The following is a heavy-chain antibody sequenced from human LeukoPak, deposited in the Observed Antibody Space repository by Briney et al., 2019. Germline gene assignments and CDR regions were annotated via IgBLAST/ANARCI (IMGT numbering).Heavy chain of an antibody. CDR3: ARDEMATATFDY. V-gene: IGHV3-30*04. D-gene: IGHD5-24*01. CDR2: ISYDGSNK. CDR1: GFTFSSYA. Sequence: GRSLRLSCAASGFTFSSYAMHWVRQAPGKGLEWVAVISYDGSNKYYADSVKGRFTISRDNSKNTLYLQMNSLRAEDTAVYYCARDEMATATFDYWGQGPLVTVSS. J-gene: IGHJ4*02.